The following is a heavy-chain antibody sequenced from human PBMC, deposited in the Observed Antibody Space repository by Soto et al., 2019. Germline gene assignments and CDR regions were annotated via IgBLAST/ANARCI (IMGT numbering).Heavy chain of an antibody. CDR1: GGSISSGGYY. Sequence: QVQLQESGPGLVKPSQTLSLTCTVSGGSISSGGYYWSWIRQHPGKGLEWIGYIYYSGSTYYYQSLKSRVTISVDTFKIQFSLKLSSVTAADTAVYYCARDLRCGDYYGMDVWGQGTTVTVSS. D-gene: IGHD4-17*01. J-gene: IGHJ6*02. CDR2: IYYSGST. V-gene: IGHV4-31*03. CDR3: ARDLRCGDYYGMDV.